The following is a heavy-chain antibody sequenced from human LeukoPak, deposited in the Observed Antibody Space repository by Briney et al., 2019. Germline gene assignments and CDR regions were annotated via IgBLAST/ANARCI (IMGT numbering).Heavy chain of an antibody. CDR2: FDPEDGET. J-gene: IGHJ6*02. D-gene: IGHD2-15*01. CDR3: ATGPPYCGGGSCYPFYYGMDV. CDR1: GYTLTELS. V-gene: IGHV1-24*01. Sequence: ASVKVSCKVSGYTLTELSMHWVRQAPGKGLEWMGGFDPEDGETIYAQKFQGRVTMTEDTSTDTAYMELSSLRSEDTAVYYCATGPPYCGGGSCYPFYYGMDVWGQGTTVTVSS.